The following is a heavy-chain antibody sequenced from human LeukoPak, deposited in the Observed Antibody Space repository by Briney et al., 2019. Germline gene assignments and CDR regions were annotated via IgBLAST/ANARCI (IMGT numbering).Heavy chain of an antibody. Sequence: PSETLSLTCTVSGGSISSGDYYWRWIRQPPGKGLEWIGYIYYSGSTYYNPSLKSRVTISVDTSKNQFSLKLSSVTAADTAVYYCARAPDYGDPFSDAFDIWGQGTMVTVSS. CDR2: IYYSGST. D-gene: IGHD4-17*01. J-gene: IGHJ3*02. V-gene: IGHV4-30-4*01. CDR3: ARAPDYGDPFSDAFDI. CDR1: GGSISSGDYY.